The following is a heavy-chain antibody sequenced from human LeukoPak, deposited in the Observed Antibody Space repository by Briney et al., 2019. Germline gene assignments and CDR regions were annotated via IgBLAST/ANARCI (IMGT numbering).Heavy chain of an antibody. CDR2: INPNSGGT. J-gene: IGHJ6*02. CDR1: GYTFSSNY. D-gene: IGHD1-1*01. Sequence: GASVKVSCKASGYTFSSNYMHWVRQAPGQGLEWMGWINPNSGGTNYAQKFQGRVTMTRDTSISTAYMELSRLRSDDTAVYYCARAGSNWNDYGMDVWGQGTTVTVSS. CDR3: ARAGSNWNDYGMDV. V-gene: IGHV1-2*02.